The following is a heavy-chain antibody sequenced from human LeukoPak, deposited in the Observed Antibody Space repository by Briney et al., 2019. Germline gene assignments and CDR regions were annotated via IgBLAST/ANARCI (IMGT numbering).Heavy chain of an antibody. D-gene: IGHD4-17*01. CDR2: IYYSGGT. Sequence: SETLSLTCTVSGGSISSYYWSWIRQPPGKGLEWIGYIYYSGGTNYNPSLKSRVTISVDTSKNQFSLKLSSVTAADTAVYYCARGRYGDPAYWGQGTLVTVSS. V-gene: IGHV4-59*01. CDR3: ARGRYGDPAY. J-gene: IGHJ4*02. CDR1: GGSISSYY.